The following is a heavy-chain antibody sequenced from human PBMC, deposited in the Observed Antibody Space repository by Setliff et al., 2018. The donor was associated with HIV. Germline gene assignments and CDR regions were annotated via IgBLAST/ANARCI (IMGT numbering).Heavy chain of an antibody. D-gene: IGHD3-22*01. J-gene: IGHJ3*02. V-gene: IGHV1-58*02. CDR1: GFTFTSSA. Sequence: GASVKVSCKASGFTFTSSAMQWVRQARGQRLEWIGWIVVGSGNTNYAQKFQERVTITRDMSTSTAYMELSSLRSEDTAVYHCAADPYYYDSSCRDLLGAFDIWGQGTMVTVSS. CDR2: IVVGSGNT. CDR3: AADPYYYDSSCRDLLGAFDI.